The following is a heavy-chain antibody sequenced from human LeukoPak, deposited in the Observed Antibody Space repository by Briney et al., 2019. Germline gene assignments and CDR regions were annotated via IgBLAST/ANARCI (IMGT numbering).Heavy chain of an antibody. CDR2: IYSGGNT. Sequence: GGSLRLSCAASGFTVSSNYMSWVRQAPGKGLEWVSVIYSGGNTYYADSVTGRFTISRDNSKNTLFLQMNSLRAEDTAVYYCARVGEGAAKDWGQGTLVTVSS. J-gene: IGHJ4*02. CDR1: GFTVSSNY. D-gene: IGHD1-26*01. CDR3: ARVGEGAAKD. V-gene: IGHV3-53*01.